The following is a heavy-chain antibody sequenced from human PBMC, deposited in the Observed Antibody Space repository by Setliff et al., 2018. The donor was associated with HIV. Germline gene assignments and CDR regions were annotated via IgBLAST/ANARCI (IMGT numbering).Heavy chain of an antibody. D-gene: IGHD6-13*01. CDR2: SYSRGTP. CDR3: ARDQGSTWFWDYFDY. V-gene: IGHV4-4*07. J-gene: IGHJ4*02. CDR1: DGSTSSYY. Sequence: SETLSLTCTVSDGSTSSYYWNWFRQPAGKGLEWIGRSYSRGTPIYNPTLKSRVAMSVDTSKNTFSLKLSSVTAADTATYYCARDQGSTWFWDYFDYWGQGTLVTVSS.